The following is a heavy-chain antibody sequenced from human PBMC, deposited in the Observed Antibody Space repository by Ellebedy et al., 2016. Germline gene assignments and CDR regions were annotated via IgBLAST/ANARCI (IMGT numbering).Heavy chain of an antibody. D-gene: IGHD2-21*01. V-gene: IGHV3-7*01. CDR3: VRDCENGVCYAPAH. Sequence: GGSLRLSXVGPGFTLRCYWLSWVRQAPGKGLEWLANSDQVGRETDYVDSVKGRFTVSRNNARNSFYLQMNGLRVEDTALYYCVRDCENGVCYAPAHWGQGTLVTVSS. CDR1: GFTLRCYW. CDR2: SDQVGRET. J-gene: IGHJ4*02.